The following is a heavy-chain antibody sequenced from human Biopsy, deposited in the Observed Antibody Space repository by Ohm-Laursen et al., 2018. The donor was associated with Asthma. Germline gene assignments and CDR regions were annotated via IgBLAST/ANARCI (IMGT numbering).Heavy chain of an antibody. CDR2: IFYSGAT. CDR1: GGSVSSDKYY. J-gene: IGHJ4*02. D-gene: IGHD5-12*01. Sequence: TLSLTCSVSGGSVSSDKYYWSWIRQPPGKGLEWIAYIFYSGATNYNPALKGRVAQSIDTSKSQFSLRLNSLSAADTAVYYCARGTIVAGIDYWGRGTLVTVSS. V-gene: IGHV4-61*01. CDR3: ARGTIVAGIDY.